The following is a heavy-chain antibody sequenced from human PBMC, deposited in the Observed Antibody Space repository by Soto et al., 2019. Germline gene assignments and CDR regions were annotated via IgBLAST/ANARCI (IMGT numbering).Heavy chain of an antibody. V-gene: IGHV4-59*12. D-gene: IGHD2-2*01. CDR3: AISPHCRSTSCPLQNWFDP. J-gene: IGHJ5*02. Sequence: PSETLSLTCTVSGGSISSYYWSWIRQPPGKGLEWIGYIYYSGSTYYNPSLKSRVTISVDTSKNQFSLKLSSVTAADTAVYYCAISPHCRSTSCPLQNWFDPWGEGSLVTVLS. CDR2: IYYSGST. CDR1: GGSISSYY.